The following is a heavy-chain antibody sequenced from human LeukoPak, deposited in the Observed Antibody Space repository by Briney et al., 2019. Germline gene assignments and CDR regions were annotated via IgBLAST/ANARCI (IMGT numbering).Heavy chain of an antibody. Sequence: PSETLSLTCIVSSGSITSYYWSWIRQPPGSGLEWIGRIHTSGSTNYNPFLKSRVTMSVDTSKNQFSLNLSSVTAADTAMYYCAREFSGTSIAARVFDSWGQGTLVTVSS. D-gene: IGHD6-6*01. CDR3: AREFSGTSIAARVFDS. J-gene: IGHJ4*02. CDR2: IHTSGST. V-gene: IGHV4-4*07. CDR1: SGSITSYY.